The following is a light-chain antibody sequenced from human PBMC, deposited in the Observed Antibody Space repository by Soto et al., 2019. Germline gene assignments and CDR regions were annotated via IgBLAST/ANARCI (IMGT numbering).Light chain of an antibody. Sequence: EIVLTQSPGTLSLSPGERATLSCRASQSVNNNYLAWYQQKPGQAPRLLIYGASSRATGIPDRFSGSGSGTDFTLTISRLEPEDFAVYYCQQYNNWPWTFGQGTKVEIK. V-gene: IGKV3-20*01. CDR3: QQYNNWPWT. CDR2: GAS. CDR1: QSVNNNY. J-gene: IGKJ1*01.